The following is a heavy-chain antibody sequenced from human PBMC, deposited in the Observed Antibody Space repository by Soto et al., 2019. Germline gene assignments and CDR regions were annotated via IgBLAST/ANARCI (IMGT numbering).Heavy chain of an antibody. V-gene: IGHV3-30*09. CDR3: ARDQDILTGYYPSGFDY. D-gene: IGHD3-9*01. CDR2: ISYDGSNK. Sequence: GSLRLSCAASGFTFSSYAMHWVRQAPGKGLEWVAVISYDGSNKYYADSVKGRFAISRDNSKNTLYLQMNSLRAEDTAVYYCARDQDILTGYYPSGFDYWGQGTLVTVSS. J-gene: IGHJ4*02. CDR1: GFTFSSYA.